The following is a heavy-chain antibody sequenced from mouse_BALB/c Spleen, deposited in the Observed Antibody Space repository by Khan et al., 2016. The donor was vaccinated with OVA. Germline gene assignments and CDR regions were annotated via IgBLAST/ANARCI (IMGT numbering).Heavy chain of an antibody. Sequence: VQLKQSGAELVKPGASVKLSCIVSGFNIKDTYMHWVKQRPEQGLDWIGRIDPANGNAKYDPKFQDKATITADPSSNTAYLQLSSLTSEDSAVYYCSYSLLLYAIDYWGQGTSVTVSS. J-gene: IGHJ4*01. CDR2: IDPANGNA. CDR1: GFNIKDTY. V-gene: IGHV14-3*02. CDR3: SYSLLLYAIDY. D-gene: IGHD1-2*01.